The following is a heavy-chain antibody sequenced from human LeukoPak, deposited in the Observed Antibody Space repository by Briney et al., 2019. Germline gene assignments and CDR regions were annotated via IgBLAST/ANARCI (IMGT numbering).Heavy chain of an antibody. J-gene: IGHJ6*02. CDR2: IFPILGIA. CDR3: AREINYGDYATYYYYGMDV. D-gene: IGHD4-17*01. CDR1: GGTFSSYG. V-gene: IGHV1-69*04. Sequence: SVKVSCKASGGTFSSYGISWVRQAPGQGLEWMGRIFPILGIANYAQKFQGRVTSTADKSTSTAYMELSSLRSEDTAVYYCAREINYGDYATYYYYGMDVWGQGTTVTVSS.